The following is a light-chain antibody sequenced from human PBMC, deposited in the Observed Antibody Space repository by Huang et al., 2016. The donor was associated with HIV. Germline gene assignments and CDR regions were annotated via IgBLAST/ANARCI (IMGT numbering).Light chain of an antibody. CDR1: QDISNY. V-gene: IGKV1-33*01. CDR3: QQYDDLPLT. J-gene: IGKJ4*01. CDR2: DAS. Sequence: DIQMTQSPSSLSASVGDRVTITCQASQDISNYLNWYQQKPGKAPKLLIYDASNLESGVPSRFSGNTSGTHFTFTISVLQPEDIATYYCQQYDDLPLTFGGGTRVEIK.